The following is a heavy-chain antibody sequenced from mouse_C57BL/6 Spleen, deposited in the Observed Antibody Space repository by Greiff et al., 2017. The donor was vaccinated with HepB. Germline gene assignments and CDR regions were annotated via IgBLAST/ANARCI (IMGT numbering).Heavy chain of an antibody. V-gene: IGHV5-4*01. Sequence: EVQLVESGGGLVKPGGSLKLSCAASGFTFSSYAMSWVRQTPEKRLEWVATISDGGSYTYYPDNVKGRFTISRDNAKNNLYLQMSHLKSEDTAMYYCARELWGAMDYWGQGTSVTVSS. CDR2: ISDGGSYT. CDR1: GFTFSSYA. J-gene: IGHJ4*01. CDR3: ARELWGAMDY. D-gene: IGHD4-1*01.